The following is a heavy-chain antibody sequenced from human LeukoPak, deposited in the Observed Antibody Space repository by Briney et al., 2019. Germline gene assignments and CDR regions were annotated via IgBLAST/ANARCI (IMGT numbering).Heavy chain of an antibody. D-gene: IGHD3-3*02. CDR1: GGTFSSYA. J-gene: IGHJ4*02. CDR3: ARDDGIKRGFDY. Sequence: SVKVSCKASGGTFSSYAISWVRQAPGQGLEWMGGIIPIFGTANYAQKFQGRATITADESTSTAYMELSSLRSEDTAVYYCARDDGIKRGFDYWGQGTLVTVSS. V-gene: IGHV1-69*13. CDR2: IIPIFGTA.